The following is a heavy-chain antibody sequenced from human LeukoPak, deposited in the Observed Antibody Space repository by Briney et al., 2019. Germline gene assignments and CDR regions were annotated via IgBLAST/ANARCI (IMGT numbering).Heavy chain of an antibody. CDR3: ARDIVATTRRYNWFDP. CDR1: GGTFSSYA. CDR2: IIPILGIA. D-gene: IGHD5-12*01. Sequence: ASVEVSCKASGGTFSSYAISRVRQAPGQGLEWMGRIIPILGIANYAQKFQGRVTITADKSTSTAYMELSSLRSDDTAVYYCARDIVATTRRYNWFDPWGQGTLVTVSS. J-gene: IGHJ5*02. V-gene: IGHV1-69*04.